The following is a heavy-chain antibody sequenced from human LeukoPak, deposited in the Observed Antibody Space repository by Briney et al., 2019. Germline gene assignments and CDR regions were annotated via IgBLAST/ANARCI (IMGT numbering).Heavy chain of an antibody. V-gene: IGHV1-8*01. CDR3: ARVSNYGSYRFDY. J-gene: IGHJ4*02. CDR1: GYTFTSYD. D-gene: IGHD1-26*01. Sequence: ASVKVSCKGSGYTFTSYDINWVRQATGQGLEWMGWMNPNSGNTGYAQKFQGRVTMTRYTSISTAYMELSSLRSEDTAVYYCARVSNYGSYRFDYWGQGTLVTVSS. CDR2: MNPNSGNT.